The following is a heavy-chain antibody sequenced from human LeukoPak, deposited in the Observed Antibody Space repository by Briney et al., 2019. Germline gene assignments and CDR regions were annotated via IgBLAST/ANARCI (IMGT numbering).Heavy chain of an antibody. Sequence: SETLSLTCTVSGGSISSGDYYWSWIRQPPGKGLEWIGYICYSGSTYYNPSLKSRVTISVDTPKNQFSLKLSSVTAADTAVYYCARPLWASRGAFDIWGQGTMVTVSS. CDR1: GGSISSGDYY. CDR3: ARPLWASRGAFDI. V-gene: IGHV4-30-4*01. D-gene: IGHD2-21*01. J-gene: IGHJ3*02. CDR2: ICYSGST.